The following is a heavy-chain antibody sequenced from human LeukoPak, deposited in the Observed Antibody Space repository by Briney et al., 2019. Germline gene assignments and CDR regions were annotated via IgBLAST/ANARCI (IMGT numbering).Heavy chain of an antibody. V-gene: IGHV3-66*01. CDR1: GFTFSDYY. CDR3: AKATFRVVVVAATSSYGMDV. D-gene: IGHD2-15*01. J-gene: IGHJ6*02. CDR2: IYSGGST. Sequence: GGSLRLSCAASGFTFSDYYMSWIRQAPGKGLEWVSVIYSGGSTYYADSVKGRFTISRDKSKDTLYLQMNSLRAEDTAVYYCAKATFRVVVVAATSSYGMDVWGQGTTVTVSS.